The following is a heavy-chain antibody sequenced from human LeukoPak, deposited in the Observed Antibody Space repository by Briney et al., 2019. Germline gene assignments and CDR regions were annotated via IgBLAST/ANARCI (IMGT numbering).Heavy chain of an antibody. CDR1: GGSISSSSYY. Sequence: SETLSLTCTVSGGSISSSSYYWGWIRQPPGKGLEWIGSIYYSGSTYYNPSLKSRVTISVDTSKNQFSLKLSSVTAADTAVYYCAREYGSGSSPVDYWGQGTLVTVSS. CDR3: AREYGSGSSPVDY. D-gene: IGHD3-10*01. J-gene: IGHJ4*02. V-gene: IGHV4-39*07. CDR2: IYYSGST.